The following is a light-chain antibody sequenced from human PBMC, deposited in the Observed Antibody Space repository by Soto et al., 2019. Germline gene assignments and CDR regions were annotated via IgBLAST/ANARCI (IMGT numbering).Light chain of an antibody. CDR1: QIIYTY. CDR3: QQRSKWPT. J-gene: IGKJ1*01. CDR2: DAS. Sequence: EIVLTQSPATLSLSPGERATLSCRASQIIYTYLAWYQHKPGQAPRLLIHDASNRATGIPARFSGSGSGTDFTLTISSLEPEDFAVYYCQQRSKWPTFGQGTKVQVK. V-gene: IGKV3-11*01.